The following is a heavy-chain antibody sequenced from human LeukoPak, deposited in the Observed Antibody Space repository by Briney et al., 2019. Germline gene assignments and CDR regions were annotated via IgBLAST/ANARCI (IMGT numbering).Heavy chain of an antibody. CDR2: IKEDGSDK. CDR1: GFTFSSYW. Sequence: PGGSLRLSCAASGFTFSSYWMSWVRQAPGKGLEWVANIKEDGSDKKYVDSVKGRFPTSRDNAKNSLYLQMNSLRAEDTAVYYCARMRDGYMGRYYFDYWGQGTLVTVSS. CDR3: ARMRDGYMGRYYFDY. D-gene: IGHD5-24*01. V-gene: IGHV3-7*04. J-gene: IGHJ4*02.